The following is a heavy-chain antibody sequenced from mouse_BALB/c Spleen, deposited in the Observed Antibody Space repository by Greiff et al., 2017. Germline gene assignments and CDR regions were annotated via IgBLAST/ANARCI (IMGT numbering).Heavy chain of an antibody. Sequence: VKLVESGAELAKPGASVKMSCKASGYTFTSYWMHWVKQRPGQGLEWIGYINPSTGYTEYNQKFKDKATLTADKSSSTAYMQLSSLTSEDSAVYYCARPQNWDERGYWGQGTTLTVSS. CDR3: ARPQNWDERGY. D-gene: IGHD4-1*01. V-gene: IGHV1-7*01. CDR1: GYTFTSYW. J-gene: IGHJ2*01. CDR2: INPSTGYT.